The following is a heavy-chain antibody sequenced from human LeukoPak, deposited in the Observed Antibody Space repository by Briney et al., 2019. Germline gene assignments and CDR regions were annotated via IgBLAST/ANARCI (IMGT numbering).Heavy chain of an antibody. CDR3: ARHHVSDYDFWSGYSPPDY. CDR2: IYPGDSDT. J-gene: IGHJ4*02. D-gene: IGHD3-3*01. Sequence: GESLKISCKGSGYSFTSYWIGWVRQMPGKGLEWMGIIYPGDSDTRYSPSFQGQVTISADKSISTAYLQWSSLKASDTAMYYCARHHVSDYDFWSGYSPPDYWGQGTLVTVSS. CDR1: GYSFTSYW. V-gene: IGHV5-51*01.